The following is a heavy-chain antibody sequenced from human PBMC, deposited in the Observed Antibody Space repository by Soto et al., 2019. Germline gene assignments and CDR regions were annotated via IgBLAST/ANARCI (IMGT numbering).Heavy chain of an antibody. V-gene: IGHV3-30*18. D-gene: IGHD3-3*01. CDR2: ISYDGSNK. J-gene: IGHJ4*02. Sequence: GGSLRLSCAASGFTFSIYGMHWVRHAPGKGLEWVAVISYDGSNKYYADSVKGRFTISRDNSKNTLYLQMNSLRAEDTAVYYCAKEYYDFWSGPYYFDYWGQGTLVTVSS. CDR1: GFTFSIYG. CDR3: AKEYYDFWSGPYYFDY.